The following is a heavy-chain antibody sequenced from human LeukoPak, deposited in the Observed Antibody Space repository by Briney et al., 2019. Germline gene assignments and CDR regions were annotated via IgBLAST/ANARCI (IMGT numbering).Heavy chain of an antibody. J-gene: IGHJ4*02. CDR1: GGSISYYY. Sequence: SETLSLTCTVSGGSISYYYWTWIRQPAGKGLEWIGRINTSGSTNYNPSLRSRVTMSVDTSKNQFSLKLSSVTVADTAVYYCARGGRDTNNEREYDHWGQGTLVTVSS. CDR3: ARGGRDTNNEREYDH. D-gene: IGHD1/OR15-1a*01. V-gene: IGHV4-4*07. CDR2: INTSGST.